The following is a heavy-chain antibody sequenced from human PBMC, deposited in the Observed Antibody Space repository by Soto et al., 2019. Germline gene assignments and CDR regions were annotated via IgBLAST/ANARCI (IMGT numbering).Heavy chain of an antibody. CDR1: GASVSNYY. V-gene: IGHV4-59*02. J-gene: IGHJ3*01. CDR2: IHYTGDS. Sequence: SETLSLTCTVSGASVSNYYWNWVRQPPGKGLEWIGYIHYTGDSKYNPSLKSRVTMSVDTSKNQFSLKMTSVTAADTAVYYCARWGHPAVKAYDLWGQGAMVSVSS. D-gene: IGHD2-21*01. CDR3: ARWGHPAVKAYDL.